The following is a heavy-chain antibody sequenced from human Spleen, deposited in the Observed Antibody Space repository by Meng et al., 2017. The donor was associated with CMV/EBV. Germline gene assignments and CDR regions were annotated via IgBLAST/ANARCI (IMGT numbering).Heavy chain of an antibody. V-gene: IGHV3-21*04. CDR1: GFTFSSYS. D-gene: IGHD3-3*01. CDR2: ISSSSSYI. CDR3: ARDRPNYDFWSGYYTLYYYYGMDV. J-gene: IGHJ6*02. Sequence: GGSLRLSCAASGFTFSSYSMNWVRQAPGKGLEWVSSISSSSSYIYYADSVKGRFTISRDNAKNSLYLQMNSLRAEDTAVYYCARDRPNYDFWSGYYTLYYYYGMDVWGQGTTVTVSS.